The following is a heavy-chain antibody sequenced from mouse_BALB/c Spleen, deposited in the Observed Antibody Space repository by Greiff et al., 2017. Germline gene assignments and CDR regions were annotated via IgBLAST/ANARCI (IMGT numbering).Heavy chain of an antibody. CDR2: IWSGGST. CDR3: ARGAPTLYAMDY. CDR1: GFSFTSYG. Sequence: QVQLQQSGPGLVQPSQSLYITCTASGFSFTSYGVHWVRQSPGKGLEWLGVIWSGGSTDYNAAFISRLSISKDNSKSQVFFKMNSLQANDTAIYYCARGAPTLYAMDYWGQGTSVTVSS. J-gene: IGHJ4*01. V-gene: IGHV2-2*02.